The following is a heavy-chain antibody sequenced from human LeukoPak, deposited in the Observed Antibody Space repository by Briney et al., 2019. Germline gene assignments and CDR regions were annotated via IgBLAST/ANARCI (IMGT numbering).Heavy chain of an antibody. Sequence: SETLSLTCTVSGGSTSSYYWSWIRQPPGKGLEWIGYIYYSGSTNYNPSLKSRVTISVDTSKNQFSLKLSSVTAADTAVYYCARSQQLVLDWFDPWGQGTLVTVSS. CDR3: ARSQQLVLDWFDP. CDR2: IYYSGST. J-gene: IGHJ5*02. D-gene: IGHD6-13*01. CDR1: GGSTSSYY. V-gene: IGHV4-59*08.